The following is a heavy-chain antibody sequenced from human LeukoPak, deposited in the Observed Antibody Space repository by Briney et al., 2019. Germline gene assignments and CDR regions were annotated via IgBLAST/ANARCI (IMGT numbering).Heavy chain of an antibody. CDR1: GFTFSNAW. Sequence: PGGSLRLSCAASGFTFSNAWMSWVRQAPGKGLEWAARIKSKIAGGTTDYAAPVKGRFTISRDDSEGTLYLQMYSLKIEDTAVYYCASAGTMVPWGQGTLVTVSS. CDR3: ASAGTMVP. CDR2: IKSKIAGGTT. J-gene: IGHJ5*02. V-gene: IGHV3-15*01. D-gene: IGHD3-10*01.